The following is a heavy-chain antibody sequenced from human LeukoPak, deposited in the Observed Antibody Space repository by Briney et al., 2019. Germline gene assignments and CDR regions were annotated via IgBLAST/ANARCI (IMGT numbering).Heavy chain of an antibody. J-gene: IGHJ4*02. V-gene: IGHV3-21*01. Sequence: GGSLSLSCAAYGITFSSYMMNWVRQAPGKGLEWVSSISNSSSYIYYADSVKGRFTISRGNAKNSLYLQMNSLRAEDTAVYYCATGGSGYDSPFDNWGQGTLVTVSS. CDR2: ISNSSSYI. CDR3: ATGGSGYDSPFDN. CDR1: GITFSSYM. D-gene: IGHD5-12*01.